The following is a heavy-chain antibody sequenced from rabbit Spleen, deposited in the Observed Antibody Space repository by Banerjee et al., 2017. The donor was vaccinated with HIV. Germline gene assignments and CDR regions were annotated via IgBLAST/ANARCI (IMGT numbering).Heavy chain of an antibody. Sequence: QSLEESGGDLVKPGASLTLTCTASGFTLSSYWICWVRQAPGKGLEWIACIYAGSSGSTYYASWAKGRFTVSKTSSTTVTLEMTSLTAADTATYFCAGGDGYGIDYAYDLWGQGTLVT. CDR3: AGGDGYGIDYAYDL. CDR2: IYAGSSGST. CDR1: GFTLSSYW. J-gene: IGHJ3*01. V-gene: IGHV1S40*01. D-gene: IGHD6-1*01.